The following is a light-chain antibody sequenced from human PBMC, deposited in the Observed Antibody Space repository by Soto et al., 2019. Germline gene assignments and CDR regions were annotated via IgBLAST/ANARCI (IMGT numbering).Light chain of an antibody. CDR1: SSNIGNNY. Sequence: QSVLTQPPSVSAAPGQKVTISCSGSSSNIGNNYVSWYQQLPGTAPKHLIYDNNKRPSGIPDRFSGSKSGTSATLGITGLQTGDEADYYCGTWDSSLSGVFGTGTKVTVL. CDR3: GTWDSSLSGV. CDR2: DNN. J-gene: IGLJ1*01. V-gene: IGLV1-51*01.